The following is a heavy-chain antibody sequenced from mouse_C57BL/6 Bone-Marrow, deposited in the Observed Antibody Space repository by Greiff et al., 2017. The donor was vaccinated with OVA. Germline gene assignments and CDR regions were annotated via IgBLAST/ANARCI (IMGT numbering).Heavy chain of an antibody. CDR3: ARLDWDFDY. D-gene: IGHD4-1*01. CDR1: GYTFTDYY. CDR2: INPYNGGT. Sequence: VQLQQSGPVLVKPGASVKMSCKASGYTFTDYYMNWVKQSHGKSLEWIGVINPYNGGTSYNQKFKGKATLTVDKSSSTAYMELNSLTSENSAVYYCARLDWDFDYWGQGTTLTVSS. J-gene: IGHJ2*01. V-gene: IGHV1-19*01.